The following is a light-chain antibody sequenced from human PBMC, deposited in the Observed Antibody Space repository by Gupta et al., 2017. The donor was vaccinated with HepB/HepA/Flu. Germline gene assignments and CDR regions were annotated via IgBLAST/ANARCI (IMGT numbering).Light chain of an antibody. Sequence: DIQMTQSPSSLSASVGDRVTITCRASQSISSYLNWYQQKPGKAPKLLIYAASRWQSGVPSRFSGSGSGTDFTLTSSRRQPEDFATYYWQHSYSTMTFGQGTKVEIK. V-gene: IGKV1-39*01. J-gene: IGKJ1*01. CDR2: AAS. CDR1: QSISSY. CDR3: QHSYSTMT.